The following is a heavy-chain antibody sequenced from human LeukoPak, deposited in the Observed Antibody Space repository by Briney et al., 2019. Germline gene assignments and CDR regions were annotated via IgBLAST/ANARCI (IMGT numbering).Heavy chain of an antibody. Sequence: ASVKVSCKASGGTFSSYAISWVRQAPGQGLEWMGGIIPIFGTANYAQKFQGRVTITADESTSTAYMELSSLRSEDTAVYHCARDLYYCSGGSCYSDYFDYWGQGTLVTVSS. CDR1: GGTFSSYA. CDR3: ARDLYYCSGGSCYSDYFDY. J-gene: IGHJ4*02. V-gene: IGHV1-69*01. D-gene: IGHD2-15*01. CDR2: IIPIFGTA.